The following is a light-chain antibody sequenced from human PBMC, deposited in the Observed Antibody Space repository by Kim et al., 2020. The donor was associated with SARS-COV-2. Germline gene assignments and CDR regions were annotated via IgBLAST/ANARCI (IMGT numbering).Light chain of an antibody. CDR2: LTS. CDR3: QQSWSAPRT. V-gene: IGKV1-39*01. CDR1: QGVSNY. Sequence: DIQMTQSPSSLSASVGDRVSITCRASQGVSNYVNWYQHKPGTAPKLLIYLTSSLQVGVPSRFSGSGYGTDFTLSISDLQPEDCATYYCQQSWSAPRTFGPGTTVEI. J-gene: IGKJ1*01.